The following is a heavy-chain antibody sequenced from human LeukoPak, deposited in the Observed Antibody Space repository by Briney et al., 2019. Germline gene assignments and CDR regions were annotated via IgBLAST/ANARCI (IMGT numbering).Heavy chain of an antibody. CDR2: ISSSSSYI. CDR3: ARSPVDTAMVMGDY. V-gene: IGHV3-21*01. D-gene: IGHD5-18*01. J-gene: IGHJ4*02. CDR1: GFTFSSYS. Sequence: PGGSLRLSCAASGFTFSSYSMNWVRQAPGKGLEWVSSISSSSSYIYYADSVKGRFTISRDNAKNSLYLQMNSLRAEDTAVYYCARSPVDTAMVMGDYWGQGTLVTVSS.